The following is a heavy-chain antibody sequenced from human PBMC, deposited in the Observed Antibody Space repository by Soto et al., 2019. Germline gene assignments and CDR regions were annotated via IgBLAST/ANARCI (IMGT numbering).Heavy chain of an antibody. D-gene: IGHD3-22*01. CDR3: AGGDYYHSSGYYFYYYTMDV. V-gene: IGHV4-34*01. CDR1: GGYFSGYY. Sequence: SETLSLTCAVYGGYFSGYYWSCIRQPPGKGLEWIGEINHSGSTNYNPSLKSRVTISVDTSKNQFSLKLSSVTAADTAVYYCAGGDYYHSSGYYFYYYTMDVWGQGTTVTVSS. J-gene: IGHJ6*02. CDR2: INHSGST.